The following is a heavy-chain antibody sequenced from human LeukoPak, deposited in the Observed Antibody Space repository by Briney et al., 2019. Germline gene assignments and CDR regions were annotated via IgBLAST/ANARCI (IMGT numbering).Heavy chain of an antibody. CDR3: ARESGKFDY. Sequence: PGRSLRLSCAASGFTFRNYGMHWVRQAPGQGLEWVSLISGDGVSTFFADSVKGRFSISRDNSKNSLFLEMSSLRTEDTAMYYCARESGKFDYWGQGTLVAVSS. J-gene: IGHJ4*02. CDR1: GFTFRNYG. V-gene: IGHV3-43*02. CDR2: ISGDGVST.